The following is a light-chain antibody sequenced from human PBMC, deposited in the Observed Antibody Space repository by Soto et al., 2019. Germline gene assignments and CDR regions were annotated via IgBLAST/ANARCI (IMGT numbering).Light chain of an antibody. CDR1: QSVASS. CDR3: QQRTNWLT. J-gene: IGKJ4*01. V-gene: IGKV3-11*01. Sequence: EIVLTQSPATLSLSPGERATLSCRASQSVASSLACYQQKPGQPPRLLIYDASKRAAGIPARYSGSGSGTDCTLTISRLAPEDFAVYYCQQRTNWLTIGGGTKVEIK. CDR2: DAS.